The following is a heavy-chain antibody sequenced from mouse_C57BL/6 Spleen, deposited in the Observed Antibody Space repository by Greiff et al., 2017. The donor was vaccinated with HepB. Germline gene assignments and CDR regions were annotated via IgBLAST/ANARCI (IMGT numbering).Heavy chain of an antibody. CDR3: AREGFSTVVEDWYFDV. Sequence: EESGPGLVKPSQSLSLTCSVTGYSITSGYYWNWIRQFPGNKLEWMGYISYDGSNHYNPSLKNRISITRDTSKNQFFLKLNSVTTEDTATYYCAREGFSTVVEDWYFDVWGTGTTVTVSS. J-gene: IGHJ1*03. V-gene: IGHV3-6*01. CDR1: GYSITSGYY. D-gene: IGHD1-1*01. CDR2: ISYDGSN.